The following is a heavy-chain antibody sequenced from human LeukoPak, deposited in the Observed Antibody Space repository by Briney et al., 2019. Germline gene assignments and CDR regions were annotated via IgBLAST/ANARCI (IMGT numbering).Heavy chain of an antibody. CDR3: AKTYQPLLSQFDY. J-gene: IGHJ4*02. Sequence: GGPLGLSCAASGFLFINHAMTWVRQAPGKGLEWVSAIIGGDGAPYYANSVKGRFIFSRDNSKNTLFLKMSGLKADATAVYYCAKTYQPLLSQFDYWGQGTLLTVSS. V-gene: IGHV3-23*01. CDR2: IIGGDGAP. CDR1: GFLFINHA. D-gene: IGHD2-2*01.